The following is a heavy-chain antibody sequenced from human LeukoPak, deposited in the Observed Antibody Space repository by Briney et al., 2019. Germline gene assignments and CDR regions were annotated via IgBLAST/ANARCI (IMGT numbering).Heavy chain of an antibody. V-gene: IGHV4-34*01. J-gene: IGHJ4*02. CDR1: GGSFSGYY. D-gene: IGHD1-20*01. CDR3: AREGGITGTRDLDY. CDR2: INHSGST. Sequence: SETLSLTCAVYGGSFSGYYWSWIRQPPGKGLEWIGEINHSGSTNYNPSLKSRVTISVDTSKNQFSLKLSSVTAADTAVYYCAREGGITGTRDLDYWGQGTLVTVSS.